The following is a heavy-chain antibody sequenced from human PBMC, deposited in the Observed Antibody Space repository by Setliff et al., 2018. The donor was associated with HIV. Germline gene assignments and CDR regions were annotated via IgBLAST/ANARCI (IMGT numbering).Heavy chain of an antibody. V-gene: IGHV4-31*03. CDR1: GGSISRGGYY. D-gene: IGHD4-17*01. CDR2: IYYSGST. J-gene: IGHJ2*01. CDR3: AGGSGPSYGGNPGRYLEL. Sequence: PSETLSLTCTVSGGSISRGGYYWSWIRQHPGKGLEWIGYIYYSGSTYYNPSLKSRVTISVDTSKNQFSLKLGSVTAADTSVYYCAGGSGPSYGGNPGRYLELWGRGTLVTVSS.